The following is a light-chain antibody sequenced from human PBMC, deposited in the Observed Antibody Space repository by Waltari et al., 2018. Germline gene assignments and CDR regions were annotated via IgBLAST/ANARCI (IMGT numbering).Light chain of an antibody. J-gene: IGKJ1*01. Sequence: EIVLTQSPGTLSLSPGERATLSCRASQSVSRSLAWYQQKPGQAPRLLIYGASSRATGVPDRFNGSGSGTDFSLTISKLEPEDFAVYYCHHYVRLPVSFGQGTKVEIK. CDR3: HHYVRLPVS. V-gene: IGKV3-20*01. CDR2: GAS. CDR1: QSVSRS.